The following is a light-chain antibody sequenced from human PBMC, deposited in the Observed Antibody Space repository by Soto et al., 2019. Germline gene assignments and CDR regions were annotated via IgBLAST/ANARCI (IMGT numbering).Light chain of an antibody. CDR3: QQYGSSPRT. V-gene: IGKV3-20*01. J-gene: IGKJ1*01. Sequence: VVTNSVAAVSLSPGKRATLSCRASQSVSSSYLAWYQQKPGQAPRLLIYGASSRATGIPDRFSGSGSGTDFTLTISRLEPEDFAVYYCQQYGSSPRTFGQGANVDI. CDR2: GAS. CDR1: QSVSSSY.